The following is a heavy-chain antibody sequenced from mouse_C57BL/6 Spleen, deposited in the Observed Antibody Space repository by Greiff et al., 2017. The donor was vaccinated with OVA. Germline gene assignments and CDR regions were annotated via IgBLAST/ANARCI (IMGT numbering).Heavy chain of an antibody. CDR1: GYSFTSYY. D-gene: IGHD2-12*01. J-gene: IGHJ4*01. CDR3: ARGEIYDDAMDY. Sequence: QVQLKQSGPELVKPGASVKISCKASGYSFTSYYIHWVKQRPGQGLEWIGWIYPGSGNTKYNEKFKGKATLTADTSSSTAYMQLSSLTSEDSAVYYCARGEIYDDAMDYWGQGTSVTVSS. V-gene: IGHV1-66*01. CDR2: IYPGSGNT.